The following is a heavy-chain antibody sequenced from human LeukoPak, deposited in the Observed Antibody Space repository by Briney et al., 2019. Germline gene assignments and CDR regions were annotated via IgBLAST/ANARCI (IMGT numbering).Heavy chain of an antibody. J-gene: IGHJ3*02. CDR2: IIPIVGTA. V-gene: IGHV1-69*05. CDR1: GGTFSSYA. CDR3: GSGTAPRYCSRTRCPAAAFDI. Sequence: SVKVSCKASGGTFSSYAISWVRQAPGQGLEWMGGIIPIVGTANYAQKFQGRVTITTEDSPRPAYMERSGLRAEDTSVYYCGSGTAPRYCSRTRCPAAAFDIWGQGTMVTVSS. D-gene: IGHD2-2*01.